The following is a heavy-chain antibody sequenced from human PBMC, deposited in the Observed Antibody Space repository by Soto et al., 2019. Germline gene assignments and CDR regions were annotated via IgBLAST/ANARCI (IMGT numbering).Heavy chain of an antibody. J-gene: IGHJ6*02. CDR3: ARGDREDIAVVVGVWPGEYGVDV. Sequence: QVQLVESGGGVVQPGRSLRLSCAASGFTFRSYAMHWVRQAPGKGLECVAVISYDGSNKFYRDYVKGRFTISRDNSKNTLYLQINSLRYEDTAVYYCARGDREDIAVVVGVWPGEYGVDVWGQGTTVTVAS. V-gene: IGHV3-30-3*01. CDR1: GFTFRSYA. CDR2: ISYDGSNK. D-gene: IGHD2-15*01.